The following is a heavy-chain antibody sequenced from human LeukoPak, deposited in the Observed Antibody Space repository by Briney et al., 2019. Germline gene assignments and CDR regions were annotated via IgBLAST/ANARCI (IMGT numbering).Heavy chain of an antibody. CDR2: IYGSGTT. Sequence: PSETLSLTCTVSGGSIRSYYWSWIRQPAGAALEWIGRIYGSGTTNYNPSLKSRVTMSVDTSKNQFSLKLSSVTAADTAVYYCATDGSGSFNWFDPWGQGTLVTVSS. CDR3: ATDGSGSFNWFDP. CDR1: GGSIRSYY. D-gene: IGHD3-10*01. J-gene: IGHJ5*02. V-gene: IGHV4-4*07.